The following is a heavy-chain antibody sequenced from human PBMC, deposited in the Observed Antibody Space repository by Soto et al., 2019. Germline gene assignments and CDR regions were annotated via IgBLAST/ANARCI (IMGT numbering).Heavy chain of an antibody. CDR3: AREVGELPYFDY. CDR2: IYYSGST. J-gene: IGHJ4*02. CDR1: GGSISSGDYY. V-gene: IGHV4-30-4*01. Sequence: LALTCTVSGGSISSGDYYWSWIRQPPGKGLEWIGYIYYSGSTYYNPSLKSRVTISVDTSKNQFSLKLSSVTAADTAVYYCAREVGELPYFDYWGQGTLVTVSS. D-gene: IGHD1-26*01.